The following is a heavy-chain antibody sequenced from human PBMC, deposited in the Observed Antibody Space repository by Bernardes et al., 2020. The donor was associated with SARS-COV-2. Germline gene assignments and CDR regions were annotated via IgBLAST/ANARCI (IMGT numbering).Heavy chain of an antibody. J-gene: IGHJ6*02. CDR3: AKEAYSGYLETYYFYYGMDV. D-gene: IGHD5-12*01. Sequence: GSLRLSCAASGFTFTNYAMTWVRQAPGKGLEWVSSISATGGGTYYADSVQGCFTVSRDYSTNTLYLQMDSLRAEDTAIYYCAKEAYSGYLETYYFYYGMDVWGQGTTVTVSS. CDR1: GFTFTNYA. V-gene: IGHV3-23*01. CDR2: ISATGGGT.